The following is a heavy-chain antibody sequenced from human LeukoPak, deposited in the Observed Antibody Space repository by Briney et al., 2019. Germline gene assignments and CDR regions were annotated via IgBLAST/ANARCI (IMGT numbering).Heavy chain of an antibody. D-gene: IGHD6-6*01. CDR3: ARQTSSIPARPLSSQLLVGKAGWYFDR. V-gene: IGHV4-39*01. CDR1: GGSICSSSYY. CDR2: IYYSGST. J-gene: IGHJ2*01. Sequence: PSETLSLTCTVSGGSICSSSYYWGWIRQPPGKGLEWIGSIYYSGSTYYNPSLKSRVTISVDTSKNQFSLKLSSVTAADTAVYYCARQTSSIPARPLSSQLLVGKAGWYFDRWGRGTLVTVSS.